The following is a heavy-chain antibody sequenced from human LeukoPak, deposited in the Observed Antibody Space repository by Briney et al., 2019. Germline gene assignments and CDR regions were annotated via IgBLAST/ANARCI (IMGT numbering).Heavy chain of an antibody. Sequence: SETLSLTCTVSGGSISSSSYYWGWIRQPPGKGLEWIGSIYYSGSTYYNPSLKSRVTISVDTSKNQFSLKLSSVTAADTAVYYCARKYGSGSYYSDYWGQGTLVTVSS. D-gene: IGHD3-10*01. CDR1: GGSISSSSYY. V-gene: IGHV4-39*07. CDR3: ARKYGSGSYYSDY. J-gene: IGHJ4*02. CDR2: IYYSGST.